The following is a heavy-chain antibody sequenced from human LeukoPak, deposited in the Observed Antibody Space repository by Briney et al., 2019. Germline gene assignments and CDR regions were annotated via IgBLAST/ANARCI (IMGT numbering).Heavy chain of an antibody. Sequence: GESLKISCKGSGYSFISYWIGWARQMPGKGLELMGIIYPGDSDTRYTPSFQGQVIISADKSISTAYLQWSSLKASDTAIYYCARRYCSGGSCYSGLDYWGKGTLVTVSS. CDR3: ARRYCSGGSCYSGLDY. J-gene: IGHJ4*02. CDR1: GYSFISYW. D-gene: IGHD2-15*01. CDR2: IYPGDSDT. V-gene: IGHV5-51*01.